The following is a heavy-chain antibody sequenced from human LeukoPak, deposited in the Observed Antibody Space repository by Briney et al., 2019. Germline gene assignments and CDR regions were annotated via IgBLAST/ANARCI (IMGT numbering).Heavy chain of an antibody. D-gene: IGHD3-3*01. CDR1: GGSINSSSYY. V-gene: IGHV4-39*01. CDR3: GHIRITIFGVARVPDAFDI. Sequence: EPSETLSLTCTVSGGSINSSSYYWGWIRQPPGKGLEWIGGVYYSGSTHYNPSLKSRVTISVDTSKNQFSLKLSSVTAADTAVYYCGHIRITIFGVARVPDAFDIWGQGTMVTVSS. J-gene: IGHJ3*02. CDR2: VYYSGST.